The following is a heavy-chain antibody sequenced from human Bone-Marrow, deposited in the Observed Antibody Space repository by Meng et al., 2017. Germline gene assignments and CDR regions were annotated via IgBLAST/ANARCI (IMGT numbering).Heavy chain of an antibody. CDR2: IYHSGST. Sequence: QVQLQEPRPGPVKPSGPLSLTCAVSGGSISISNWWSWVRQPPGKGLEWIGEIYHSGSTNYNPSLKSRVTISVDKSKNQFSLKLSSVTAADTAVYYCARGQYFSWWELLPAFWFDPWGQGTLVTVSS. CDR1: GGSISISNW. J-gene: IGHJ5*02. V-gene: IGHV4-4*02. D-gene: IGHD1-26*01. CDR3: ARGQYFSWWELLPAFWFDP.